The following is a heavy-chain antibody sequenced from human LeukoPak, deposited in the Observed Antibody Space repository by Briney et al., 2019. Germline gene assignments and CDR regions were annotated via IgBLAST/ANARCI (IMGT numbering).Heavy chain of an antibody. V-gene: IGHV4-61*02. D-gene: IGHD3-22*01. CDR3: ARDYYDSSGYYEESAFDI. Sequence: SETLSLTCTVSGGSISSGSYYWSWIRQPAGKGLEWIGRIYSSGSTNYNPSLKGRVTISLDTSKNQFSLKLSSVTAADTAVYYCARDYYDSSGYYEESAFDIWGQGTMVTVSS. J-gene: IGHJ3*02. CDR1: GGSISSGSYY. CDR2: IYSSGST.